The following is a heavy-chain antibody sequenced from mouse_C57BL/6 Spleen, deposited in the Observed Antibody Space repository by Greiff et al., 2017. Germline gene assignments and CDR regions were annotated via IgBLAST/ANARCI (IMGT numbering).Heavy chain of an antibody. CDR3: ARRGVVTTDY. CDR2: INPGSGGT. J-gene: IGHJ2*01. CDR1: GYAFTNYL. V-gene: IGHV1-54*01. D-gene: IGHD2-3*01. Sequence: VQLKESGAELVRPGTSVKVSCKASGYAFTNYLIEWVKQRPGQGLEWIGVINPGSGGTNYNEKFKGKATLTADKSSSTAYMQLSSLTSEDSAVYFCARRGVVTTDYWGQGTTLTVSS.